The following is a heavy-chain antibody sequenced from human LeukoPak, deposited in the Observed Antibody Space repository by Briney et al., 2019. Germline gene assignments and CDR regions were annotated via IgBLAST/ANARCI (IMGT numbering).Heavy chain of an antibody. Sequence: PGGSLRLSCAASGFTFSSYAMHWVRQAPGKGLEWVAVISYDGSNKYYADSVKGRFTISRDNSKNTLYLQMNSLRAEDTAVYYCAKDLSGAPYGSGSYFVYWGQGTLVTVSS. J-gene: IGHJ4*02. V-gene: IGHV3-30-3*01. CDR2: ISYDGSNK. CDR3: AKDLSGAPYGSGSYFVY. D-gene: IGHD3-10*01. CDR1: GFTFSSYA.